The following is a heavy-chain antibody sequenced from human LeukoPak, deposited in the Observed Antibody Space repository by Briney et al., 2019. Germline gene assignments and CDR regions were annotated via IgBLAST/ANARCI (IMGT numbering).Heavy chain of an antibody. Sequence: PPETLSLTCTVSGGSISNYHWTWIRQPVGKGLEWIGQIHTSGSTNCNPPLKSRVTMSIDTPENQVSLTMRSVTAADTAVYYCARRDYSSGWSFDKWGQGTLVTVSS. CDR2: IHTSGST. V-gene: IGHV4-4*07. D-gene: IGHD6-19*01. CDR3: ARRDYSSGWSFDK. CDR1: GGSISNYH. J-gene: IGHJ4*02.